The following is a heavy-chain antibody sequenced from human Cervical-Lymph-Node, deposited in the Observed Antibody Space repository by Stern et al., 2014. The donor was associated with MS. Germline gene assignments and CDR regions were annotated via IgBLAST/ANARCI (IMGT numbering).Heavy chain of an antibody. CDR1: GYTFTSYD. CDR3: ARAVADNWFDP. J-gene: IGHJ5*02. V-gene: IGHV1-8*01. Sequence: QVQLVQSGAEVKKPGASVKVSCKASGYTFTSYDINWVRQATGQGLEWKGWMNPNVCNRVYAQKFQGRVTMTRSTSISTAYMELSSLRSEDTAVYYCARAVADNWFDPWGQGTLVTVSS. D-gene: IGHD6-19*01. CDR2: MNPNVCNR.